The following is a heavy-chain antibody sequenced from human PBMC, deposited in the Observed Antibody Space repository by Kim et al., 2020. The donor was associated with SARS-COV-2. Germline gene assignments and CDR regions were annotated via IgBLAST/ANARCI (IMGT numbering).Heavy chain of an antibody. CDR3: ASPYVNVDY. CDR2: ISSSSSTI. D-gene: IGHD3-16*01. Sequence: GGSLRLSCAASGFTFSSYSMNWVRQAPGKGLEWVSYISSSSSTIYYADSVKGRFTISRDNAKNSLYLQMNSLRAEDTAVYYCASPYVNVDYWGQGTLVTVSS. J-gene: IGHJ4*02. V-gene: IGHV3-48*04. CDR1: GFTFSSYS.